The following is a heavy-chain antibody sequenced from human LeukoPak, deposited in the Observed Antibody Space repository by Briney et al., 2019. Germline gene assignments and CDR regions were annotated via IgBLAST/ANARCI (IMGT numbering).Heavy chain of an antibody. D-gene: IGHD6-19*01. Sequence: SETLSLTCTVSGGSISSGGYYWSWIRQPPGKGLEWIGYIYHSGSTYYNPSLKSRVTISVDTSKNQFSLKLSSVTAADTAVYYCARYSSGWYDYWGQGTLVTVSS. CDR1: GGSISSGGYY. J-gene: IGHJ4*02. CDR2: IYHSGST. V-gene: IGHV4-30-2*01. CDR3: ARYSSGWYDY.